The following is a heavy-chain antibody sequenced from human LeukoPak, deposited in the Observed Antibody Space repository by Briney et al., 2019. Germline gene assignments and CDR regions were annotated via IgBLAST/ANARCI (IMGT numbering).Heavy chain of an antibody. Sequence: PSETLSLTCAVYGGSFSGYYWSWIRQPPGKGLEWIGEINHSGSTNYNPSLKSRVTISVDTSKNQFSLKLSSVTAADTAVYYCAGGRSHMKYTVTTPRGANYYYYYMDVWGKGTTVTVSS. CDR3: AGGRSHMKYTVTTPRGANYYYYYMDV. V-gene: IGHV4-34*01. CDR2: INHSGST. D-gene: IGHD4-17*01. CDR1: GGSFSGYY. J-gene: IGHJ6*03.